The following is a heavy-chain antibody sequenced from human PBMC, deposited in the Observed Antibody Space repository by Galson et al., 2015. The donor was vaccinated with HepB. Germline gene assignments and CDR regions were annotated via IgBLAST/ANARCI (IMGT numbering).Heavy chain of an antibody. Sequence: SVKVSCKVSGYTLTELSMHWVRQAPGKGLEWMGGFDPEDGETIYAQKFQGRVTMTEDTSTDTAYMELSSLRSEDTAVYYCAIGEAKGSRYYYYYYMDVWGKGTTVTVSS. CDR3: AIGEAKGSRYYYYYYMDV. CDR1: GYTLTELS. D-gene: IGHD2-15*01. V-gene: IGHV1-24*01. CDR2: FDPEDGET. J-gene: IGHJ6*03.